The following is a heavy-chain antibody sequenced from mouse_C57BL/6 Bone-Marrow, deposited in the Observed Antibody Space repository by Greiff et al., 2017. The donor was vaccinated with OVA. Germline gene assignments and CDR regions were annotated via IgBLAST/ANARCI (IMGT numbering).Heavy chain of an antibody. CDR3: ARTYYYCSSYYFDY. V-gene: IGHV1-72*01. CDR2: IDPNSGGT. J-gene: IGHJ2*01. D-gene: IGHD1-1*01. Sequence: VQLKESGAELVKPGASVKLSCKASGYTFTSYWMHWVKQRPGRGLEWIGRIDPNSGGTKYNEKFKSKATVTVDKPSSTAYMQLSSLTSEDSSVYYGARTYYYCSSYYFDYWGQGTTLTVSS. CDR1: GYTFTSYW.